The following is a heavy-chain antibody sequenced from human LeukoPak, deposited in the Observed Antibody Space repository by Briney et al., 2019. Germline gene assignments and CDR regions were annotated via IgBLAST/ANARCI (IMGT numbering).Heavy chain of an antibody. CDR1: GGSISRGNYY. J-gene: IGHJ4*02. Sequence: PSETLSLTCTVSGGSISRGNYYWGWIRQPPGKGLEWIGSIYYSGSTYYNPSLKSRVTISVDTSKNQFSLKLSSVTAADTAVYYCARRLRGIAENFDYWGQGTLVTVSS. CDR3: ARRLRGIAENFDY. V-gene: IGHV4-39*01. D-gene: IGHD6-13*01. CDR2: IYYSGST.